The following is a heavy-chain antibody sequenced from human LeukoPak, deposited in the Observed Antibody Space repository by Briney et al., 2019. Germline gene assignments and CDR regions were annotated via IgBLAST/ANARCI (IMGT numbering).Heavy chain of an antibody. J-gene: IGHJ4*02. CDR1: GFTFSSYA. D-gene: IGHD6-6*01. Sequence: GGSLRLSCAASGFTFSSYAMSWVRQAPGKGLEWVSAISGSGGSTYYADSVKGRFTISRDNSKNTLFLQMNSLRAEDTAVYYCARVGRAARVGYYFDYWGQGTLVTVSS. CDR2: ISGSGGST. V-gene: IGHV3-23*01. CDR3: ARVGRAARVGYYFDY.